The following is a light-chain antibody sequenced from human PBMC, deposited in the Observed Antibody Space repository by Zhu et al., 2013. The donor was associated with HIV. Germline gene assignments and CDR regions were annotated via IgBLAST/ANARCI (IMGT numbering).Light chain of an antibody. J-gene: IGKJ1*01. CDR3: QHYSNWPPWT. Sequence: DIVLTQSPGTLSLSPGETAILSCRASQSVMSSLGWYQHKSGQSPRLLIYDASKRASGIPARFSGSGSGTDFTLTISSLQSDDLAVYFCQHYSNWPPWTFGQGTK. CDR2: DAS. CDR1: QSVMSS. V-gene: IGKV3-11*01.